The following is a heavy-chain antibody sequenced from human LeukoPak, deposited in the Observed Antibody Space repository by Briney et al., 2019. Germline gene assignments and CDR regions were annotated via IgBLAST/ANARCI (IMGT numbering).Heavy chain of an antibody. D-gene: IGHD6-13*01. CDR2: IKQDGSEK. Sequence: PGGSLRLSCAASGFTFSSYWMSWVRQAPGKGLERVANIKQDGSEKYYVDSVKGRFTISRDNAKNSLYLQMNSLRAEDTAVYYRARLYSSSWLFWFDPWGQGTLVTVSS. V-gene: IGHV3-7*01. CDR1: GFTFSSYW. CDR3: ARLYSSSWLFWFDP. J-gene: IGHJ5*02.